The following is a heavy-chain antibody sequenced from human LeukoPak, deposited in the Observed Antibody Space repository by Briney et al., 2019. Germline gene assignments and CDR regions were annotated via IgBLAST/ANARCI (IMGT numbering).Heavy chain of an antibody. CDR1: GFTFSGYA. J-gene: IGHJ6*03. Sequence: PGGSLRLSCAASGFTFSGYAMSWVRQAPGKGLEWVSAISGSGGSTYYADFVKGRFTISRDNSKNTLYLQMNSLRAEDTAVYYCAKDGYDYYYYYMDVWGKGTTVTVSS. CDR2: ISGSGGST. CDR3: AKDGYDYYYYYMDV. D-gene: IGHD1-1*01. V-gene: IGHV3-23*01.